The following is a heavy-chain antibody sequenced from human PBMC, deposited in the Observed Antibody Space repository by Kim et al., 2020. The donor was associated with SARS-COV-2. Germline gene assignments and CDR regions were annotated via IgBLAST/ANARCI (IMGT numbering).Heavy chain of an antibody. CDR3: ARGIPGTAGQGFDY. Sequence: GGSLRHSCAASGFRFSDSYLSWVRRAPGKGLEWVSFISSTGDTIYYSDSVRSRFTISRDNAKNSLYLHMNTLRAEDTALYYCARGIPGTAGQGFDYWGRG. CDR2: ISSTGDTI. V-gene: IGHV3-11*04. CDR1: GFRFSDSY. D-gene: IGHD1-7*01. J-gene: IGHJ4*02.